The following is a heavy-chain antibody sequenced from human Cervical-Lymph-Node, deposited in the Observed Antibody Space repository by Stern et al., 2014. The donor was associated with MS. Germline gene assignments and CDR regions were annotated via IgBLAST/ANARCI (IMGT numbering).Heavy chain of an antibody. V-gene: IGHV1-69*01. CDR2: FIPVFGTP. J-gene: IGHJ6*02. CDR1: GGALNTYA. D-gene: IGHD1-26*01. Sequence: VQLVQSGAEVRKPGSSVKVSCKASGGALNTYAIHWVRLAPGQGLECMGGFIPVFGTPVYAQKFKGRVTIAADESTSTDYMELSSLRSDDTAVYYCTRGASSAAWYRHAVDVWGQGTTVTVSS. CDR3: TRGASSAAWYRHAVDV.